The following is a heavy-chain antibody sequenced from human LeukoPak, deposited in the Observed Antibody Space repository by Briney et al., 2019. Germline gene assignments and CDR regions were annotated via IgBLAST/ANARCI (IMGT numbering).Heavy chain of an antibody. CDR1: GGSISSGGYY. CDR2: IYHSGST. Sequence: SQTLSLTCTVPGGSISSGGYYWSWIRQPPGKGLEWIGYIYHSGSTYYNPSLKSRVTISVDRSKNQFSLKLSSVTAADTAVYYCARGLLAAAGNDYWGQGTLVTVSS. J-gene: IGHJ4*02. D-gene: IGHD6-13*01. V-gene: IGHV4-30-2*01. CDR3: ARGLLAAAGNDY.